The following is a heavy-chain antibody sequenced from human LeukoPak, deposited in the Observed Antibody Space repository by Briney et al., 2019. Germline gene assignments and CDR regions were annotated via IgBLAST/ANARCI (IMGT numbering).Heavy chain of an antibody. Sequence: ASVKVSCKVSGYTLTELSMHWVRQAPGKGLEWMGGFDPEDGETIYAQKFQGRVTMTEDTSTDTAYMELSSLRSEDTSVYYCATVRPLKCLPKPYAFDIWGQGTMVTVSS. CDR3: ATVRPLKCLPKPYAFDI. D-gene: IGHD5/OR15-5a*01. CDR2: FDPEDGET. V-gene: IGHV1-24*01. J-gene: IGHJ3*02. CDR1: GYTLTELS.